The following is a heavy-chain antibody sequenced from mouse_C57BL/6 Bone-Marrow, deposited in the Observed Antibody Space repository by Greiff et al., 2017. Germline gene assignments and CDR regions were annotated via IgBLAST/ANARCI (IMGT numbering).Heavy chain of an antibody. CDR1: GFNIKDYY. J-gene: IGHJ2*01. CDR2: IDPEDGET. CDR3: ASIYYYVSFDY. D-gene: IGHD2-4*01. V-gene: IGHV14-2*01. Sequence: VQLQQSGAELVKPGASVKLSCKASGFNIKDYYMHWVKQRTEQGLEWIGRIDPEDGETKYAPKFQGKATITADTSANTAYRHLSSLTSQYTAVSYGASIYYYVSFDYWGQGTTLTVSS.